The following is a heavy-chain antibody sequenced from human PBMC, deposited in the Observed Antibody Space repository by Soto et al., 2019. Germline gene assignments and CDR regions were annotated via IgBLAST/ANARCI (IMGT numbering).Heavy chain of an antibody. CDR1: GYTFTSYA. J-gene: IGHJ5*02. CDR2: INAGNGNT. Sequence: QVQLVQSGAEVKKPGASVKVSCKASGYTFTSYAMHWVRQAPGQRLEWMGWINAGNGNTKYSQKFQGRVTITRDTSASTAYMELSSLRSEDTAVYYCATTVPMVRGVIPNWFDPWGQGTLVTVSS. V-gene: IGHV1-3*01. CDR3: ATTVPMVRGVIPNWFDP. D-gene: IGHD3-10*01.